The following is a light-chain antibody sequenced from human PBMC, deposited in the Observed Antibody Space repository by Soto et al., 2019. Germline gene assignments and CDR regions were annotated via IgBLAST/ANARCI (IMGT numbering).Light chain of an antibody. CDR2: VNTDGSH. V-gene: IGLV4-69*01. J-gene: IGLJ2*01. Sequence: QLVLTQSPSASXXLGASVKVTCTLSSGHRNYAIAWHQQQPEKGPRYLMKVNTDGSHTKGDGIPDRFSGSSSGAERYLTISSLQSDDEADYYCQTWGTGIVVFGGGTKLTVL. CDR1: SGHRNYA. CDR3: QTWGTGIVV.